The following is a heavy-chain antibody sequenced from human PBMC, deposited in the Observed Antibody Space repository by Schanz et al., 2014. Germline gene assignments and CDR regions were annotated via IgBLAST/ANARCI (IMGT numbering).Heavy chain of an antibody. CDR1: GFSLDIFA. J-gene: IGHJ2*01. Sequence: EVQLLESGGGLVEPGGSLRLSCATSGFSLDIFAVSWVRQAPGKGLEWVSAISGSGGSTYYADSVKGRFTISRDNSKNTLYLQMNSLRAEDTAVYFCAKDLGVDCGDGCFNWYFDLWGRGTLVTVSS. V-gene: IGHV3-23*01. CDR2: ISGSGGST. CDR3: AKDLGVDCGDGCFNWYFDL. D-gene: IGHD2-21*02.